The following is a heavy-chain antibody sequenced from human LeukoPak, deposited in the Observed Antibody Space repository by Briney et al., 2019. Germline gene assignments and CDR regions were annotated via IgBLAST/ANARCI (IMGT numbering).Heavy chain of an antibody. Sequence: GGSLRLSCGASGFSVSSNFMGWVRQAPGKGLEYVSVIYGGGSTYYADSVKGRFTISRDTSKNTLYLQMNRLRAEDTAVYYCASWPGGWYGEDSWGQGTLVTVSS. V-gene: IGHV3-53*01. CDR2: IYGGGST. CDR1: GFSVSSNF. CDR3: ASWPGGWYGEDS. J-gene: IGHJ5*01. D-gene: IGHD6-19*01.